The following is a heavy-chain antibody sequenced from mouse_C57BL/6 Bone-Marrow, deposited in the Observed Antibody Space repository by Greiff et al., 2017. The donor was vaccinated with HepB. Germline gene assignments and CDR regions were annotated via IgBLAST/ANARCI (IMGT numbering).Heavy chain of an antibody. CDR1: GFTFSDFY. D-gene: IGHD2-3*01. J-gene: IGHJ3*01. CDR2: SRNKANDYTT. V-gene: IGHV7-1*01. CDR3: ARDADDGYGFAY. Sequence: EVKLVESGGGLVQSGRSLRLSCATSGFTFSDFYMEWVRQAPGKGLEWIAASRNKANDYTTEYSASVKGRFIVSRDTSQSILYLQMNALRAEDTAIYYCARDADDGYGFAYWGQGTLVTVSA.